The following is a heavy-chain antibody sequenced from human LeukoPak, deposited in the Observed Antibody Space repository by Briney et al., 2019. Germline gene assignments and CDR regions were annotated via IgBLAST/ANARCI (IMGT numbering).Heavy chain of an antibody. V-gene: IGHV1-2*02. CDR3: ATGVNFDY. J-gene: IGHJ4*02. CDR2: ISPNSGAT. CDR1: GNTFSGYY. Sequence: GASVKVSCKASGNTFSGYYMHWVRRAPGQGLEWMGWISPNSGATNYAQKFQGRVTMTRDTSITTAYMELSSLRSDDTAIFYCATGVNFDYWGQGTLVSVSS.